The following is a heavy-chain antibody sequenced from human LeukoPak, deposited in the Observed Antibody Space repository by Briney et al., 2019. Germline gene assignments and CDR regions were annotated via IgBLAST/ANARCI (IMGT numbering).Heavy chain of an antibody. Sequence: SETLSLTCTVSGGSISSYYWSWIRQPPGKGLEGMGYIYYSGSTNYNPSLKSRVTISVDTSKNQFSLKLSSVTAADTALYYCARDKAAAPGDDYYYYGMDVWGQGTTVPVSS. J-gene: IGHJ6*02. CDR2: IYYSGST. CDR1: GGSISSYY. V-gene: IGHV4-59*01. D-gene: IGHD6-13*01. CDR3: ARDKAAAPGDDYYYYGMDV.